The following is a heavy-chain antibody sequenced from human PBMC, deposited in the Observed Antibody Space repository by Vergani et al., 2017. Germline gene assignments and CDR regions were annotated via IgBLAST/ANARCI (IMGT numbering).Heavy chain of an antibody. D-gene: IGHD6-19*01. Sequence: EVQLLESGGGLVQPGGSLRLSCAASGFTFSSYAMSWVRQAPGKGLEWVSAISGSGGSTYYADSVKGRFTISRDNAKNSLYLQMNSLRAEDTAVYYCARAVAGIFDYWGQGTLVTVSS. J-gene: IGHJ4*02. CDR1: GFTFSSYA. V-gene: IGHV3-23*01. CDR2: ISGSGGST. CDR3: ARAVAGIFDY.